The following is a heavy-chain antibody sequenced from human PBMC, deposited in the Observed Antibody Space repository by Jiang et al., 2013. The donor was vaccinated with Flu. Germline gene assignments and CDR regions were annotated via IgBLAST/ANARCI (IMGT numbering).Heavy chain of an antibody. V-gene: IGHV1-69*01. CDR2: GTA. CDR3: ARPSSDSSGYYYFDY. D-gene: IGHD3-22*01. J-gene: IGHJ4*02. Sequence: GTANYAQKFQGRVTITADESTSTAYMELSSLRSEDTAVYYCARPSSDSSGYYYFDYWGQGTLVTVSS.